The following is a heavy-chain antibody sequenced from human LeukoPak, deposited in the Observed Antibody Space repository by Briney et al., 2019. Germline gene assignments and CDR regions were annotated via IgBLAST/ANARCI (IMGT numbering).Heavy chain of an antibody. V-gene: IGHV3-74*01. Sequence: GRSLRLSCAASGFTFSTYWMHWVRQAPGQGPVWVSRISPDGSTTTYADSVRGRFSISRDNAKNTLYMQMNSLRDDDTAVYYCVRGSSTWSPLGDYWGQGTLVTVST. J-gene: IGHJ4*02. CDR1: GFTFSTYW. CDR2: ISPDGSTT. D-gene: IGHD6-13*01. CDR3: VRGSSTWSPLGDY.